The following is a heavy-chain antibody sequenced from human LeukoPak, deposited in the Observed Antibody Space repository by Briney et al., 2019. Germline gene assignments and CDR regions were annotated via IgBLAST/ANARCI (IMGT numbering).Heavy chain of an antibody. CDR3: AKDDSDIVVVPAAHLDY. J-gene: IGHJ4*02. D-gene: IGHD2-2*01. Sequence: GGSLRLSCAASRFTFSNYGMTWVRQAPGKGLEWVSSISGSGGSTYYVDSVKGRFTISRDNSKNTLYLQMNSLRAEDTAVYYCAKDDSDIVVVPAAHLDYWGQGTLVTVSS. CDR2: ISGSGGST. CDR1: RFTFSNYG. V-gene: IGHV3-23*01.